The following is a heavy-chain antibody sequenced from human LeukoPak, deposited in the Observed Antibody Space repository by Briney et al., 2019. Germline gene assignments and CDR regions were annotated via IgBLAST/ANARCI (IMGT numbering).Heavy chain of an antibody. J-gene: IGHJ4*02. D-gene: IGHD5-24*01. Sequence: SETLSLTCTVSGRSISDYNWSWIRQPPGRGLEWIGYIYRSGSTNYNPSLKSRVTISVDTSKNQFSLRLSSVTAADTAVYYCARGGYNWDYWGQGTLVTVSS. V-gene: IGHV4-59*01. CDR3: ARGGYNWDY. CDR1: GRSISDYN. CDR2: IYRSGST.